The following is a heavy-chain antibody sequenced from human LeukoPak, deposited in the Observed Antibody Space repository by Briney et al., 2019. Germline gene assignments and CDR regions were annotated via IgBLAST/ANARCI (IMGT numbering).Heavy chain of an antibody. Sequence: ASVKVSCKASGYTFTSYDINWVRQATGQGLEWMGWMNPNSGNTGYAQKFQGRVTMTRNTSISTAYMELSSLRSEDTAVYYCARGGVPSSPSLYYYYGMDVWGQGTTVTVSS. D-gene: IGHD3-10*01. J-gene: IGHJ6*02. CDR3: ARGGVPSSPSLYYYYGMDV. V-gene: IGHV1-8*01. CDR1: GYTFTSYD. CDR2: MNPNSGNT.